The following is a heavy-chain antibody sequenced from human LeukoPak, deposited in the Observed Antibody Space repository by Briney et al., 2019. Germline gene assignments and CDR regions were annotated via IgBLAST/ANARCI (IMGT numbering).Heavy chain of an antibody. Sequence: KAGGSLRFSCAASGFIFSDYYMSWIRQAPGKGLEWVSYISNSGSTIYYADSVKGRFTISRDNAKNSLYLQMNSLRAEDTAVYYCAREGMTTVTTHAFDIWGQGTMVTVSS. V-gene: IGHV3-11*01. CDR3: AREGMTTVTTHAFDI. CDR1: GFIFSDYY. D-gene: IGHD4-17*01. J-gene: IGHJ3*02. CDR2: ISNSGSTI.